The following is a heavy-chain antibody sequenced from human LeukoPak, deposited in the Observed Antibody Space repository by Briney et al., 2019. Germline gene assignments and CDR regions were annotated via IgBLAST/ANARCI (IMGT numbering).Heavy chain of an antibody. CDR1: GFTFSSYA. V-gene: IGHV3-30-3*01. CDR2: ISYDGSNK. Sequence: GGSLRLSCAASGFTFSSYAIHWVRQAPGKGLEWVAVISYDGSNKYYADSVKGRFTISRDNSKNTLYLQMNSLRAEDTAVYYCAKDSRGVAAPDRWGQGTLVTVSS. J-gene: IGHJ5*02. CDR3: AKDSRGVAAPDR. D-gene: IGHD2-15*01.